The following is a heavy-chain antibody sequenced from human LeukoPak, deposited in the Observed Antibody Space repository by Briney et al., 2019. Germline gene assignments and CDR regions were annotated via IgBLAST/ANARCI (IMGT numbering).Heavy chain of an antibody. Sequence: GGSLRLSCAASGFTFSSYEMNWVRQAPGKGLEWVSYISSSGSPIYYADSVKGRFTISRDNAKNSLDLQMNSLRAEDTAVYYCARDPGSFGYPKPNNFDYWGQGTLVTVSS. D-gene: IGHD3-10*01. CDR2: ISSSGSPI. V-gene: IGHV3-48*03. CDR3: ARDPGSFGYPKPNNFDY. J-gene: IGHJ4*02. CDR1: GFTFSSYE.